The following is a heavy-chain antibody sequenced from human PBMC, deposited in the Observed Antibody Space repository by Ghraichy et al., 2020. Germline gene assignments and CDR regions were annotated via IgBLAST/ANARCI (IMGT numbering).Heavy chain of an antibody. J-gene: IGHJ4*02. CDR2: IQFRGSDK. V-gene: IGHV3-30*02. Sequence: GGSLRLSCAASGFDFSTYGMHWIRQTPGKGLEWVAFIQFRGSDKFYTDSVKGRFTISRDDSNNTVDLQMNSLRTEDTAIYYCVRDGGWQKWNFDYWGQGTLVTVSP. CDR1: GFDFSTYG. D-gene: IGHD1-26*01. CDR3: VRDGGWQKWNFDY.